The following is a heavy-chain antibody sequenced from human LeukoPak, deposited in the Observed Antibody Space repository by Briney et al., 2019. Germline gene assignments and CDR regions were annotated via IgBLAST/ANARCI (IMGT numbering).Heavy chain of an antibody. D-gene: IGHD2-21*02. CDR2: IRFDGSNK. Sequence: GGSLRLSCAASGFTFSSYAMSWVRQAPGKGLGWVAFIRFDGSNKYYADSVKGRFTISRDNSKNTLYLQMNSLRAEDTAMYYCANGVTTPDYWGQGALISVSS. CDR3: ANGVTTPDY. CDR1: GFTFSSYA. J-gene: IGHJ4*02. V-gene: IGHV3-30*02.